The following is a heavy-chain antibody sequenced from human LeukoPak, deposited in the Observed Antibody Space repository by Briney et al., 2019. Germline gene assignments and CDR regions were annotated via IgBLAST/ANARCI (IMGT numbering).Heavy chain of an antibody. J-gene: IGHJ3*02. D-gene: IGHD2-21*02. CDR1: GFTFSSYA. CDR2: ISGSGGST. CDR3: AKFRYCGGDCYPDAFDI. Sequence: GGSLRLSCAASGFTFSSYAMSWVRQAPGKGLEWVSAISGSGGSTYYADSVKGRFTISRDNSKNTLYLQMNSLRAEDTAVYYCAKFRYCGGDCYPDAFDIWGQGTMVTVSS. V-gene: IGHV3-23*01.